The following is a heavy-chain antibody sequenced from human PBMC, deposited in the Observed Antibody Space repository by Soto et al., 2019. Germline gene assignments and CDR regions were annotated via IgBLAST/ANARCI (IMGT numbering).Heavy chain of an antibody. D-gene: IGHD6-13*01. J-gene: IGHJ4*02. Sequence: QVQVVQSGAEVKKPGASVKVSCKASGYSFTTYAMHWVRQAPGQGLEWMGWINGGNDNTKYSQKFQGRVTITRDTSANTVYLELNSLIPEDTAIYYCARQQLVPRILDYWGQGTLVTVSS. V-gene: IGHV1-3*01. CDR2: INGGNDNT. CDR3: ARQQLVPRILDY. CDR1: GYSFTTYA.